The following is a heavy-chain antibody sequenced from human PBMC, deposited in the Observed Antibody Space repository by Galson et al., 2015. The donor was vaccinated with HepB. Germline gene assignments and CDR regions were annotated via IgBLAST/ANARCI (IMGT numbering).Heavy chain of an antibody. CDR1: GFSFSSYG. Sequence: SLRLSCAASGFSFSSYGMNWVRQAPGKGLEWVSYISDSRSIIYYADSAEGRFTISRDNAKNSLSLQMNSLRAEDTAVYYCARDSGSGSPRGSYYYYGMDVWGQGTTVTVSS. CDR3: ARDSGSGSPRGSYYYYGMDV. D-gene: IGHD1-26*01. J-gene: IGHJ6*02. V-gene: IGHV3-48*01. CDR2: ISDSRSII.